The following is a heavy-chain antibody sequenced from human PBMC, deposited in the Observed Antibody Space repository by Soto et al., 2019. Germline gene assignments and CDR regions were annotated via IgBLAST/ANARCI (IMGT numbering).Heavy chain of an antibody. CDR2: MYYSGST. CDR1: GGSISSGGYY. D-gene: IGHD3-10*01. V-gene: IGHV4-31*03. CDR3: ARSYGSGRTMVPSFDC. Sequence: PSETLSLTCTVSGGSISSGGYYWSWIRQHPGKGLEWIGHMYYSGSTYYNPSLKSRVTISADTSKNQFSLKVSSVTAADTAVYNCARSYGSGRTMVPSFDCWGQGTLVTVSS. J-gene: IGHJ4*02.